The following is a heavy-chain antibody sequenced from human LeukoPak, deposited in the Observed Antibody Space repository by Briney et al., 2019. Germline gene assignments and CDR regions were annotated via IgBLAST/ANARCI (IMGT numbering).Heavy chain of an antibody. CDR3: ATPSSYYDSSGYYFIDAFDI. CDR2: IYTSGST. Sequence: SETLSLTCTVSGGSISSYYWSWIRQPAGKGLEWIGRIYTSGSTNYNPSLKSRVTMSVDTSKNQFSLKLSSLTAADTAVYYCATPSSYYDSSGYYFIDAFDIWGQGTMVTVPS. J-gene: IGHJ3*02. V-gene: IGHV4-4*07. D-gene: IGHD3-22*01. CDR1: GGSISSYY.